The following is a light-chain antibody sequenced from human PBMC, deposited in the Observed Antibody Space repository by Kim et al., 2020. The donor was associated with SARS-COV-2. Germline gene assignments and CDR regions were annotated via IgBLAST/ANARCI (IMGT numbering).Light chain of an antibody. Sequence: QPVLTQPPSASASLGASVTITCTLSSGYSNYKVDWYQQRPGKGPRFVMRVGTGGIVGSKGDGIPDRFSVLGSGLNRSLTIKNIQEEDESDYHCGADHASGSNFALVFGGGTQLTVL. CDR1: SGYSNYK. J-gene: IGLJ3*02. CDR2: VGTGGIVG. V-gene: IGLV9-49*01. CDR3: GADHASGSNFALV.